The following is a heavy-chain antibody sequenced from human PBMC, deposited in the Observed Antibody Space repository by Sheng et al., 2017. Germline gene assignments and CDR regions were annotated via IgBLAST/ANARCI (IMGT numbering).Heavy chain of an antibody. CDR2: ISGSGGST. J-gene: IGHJ4*02. CDR1: GFTFSSYA. CDR3: AKDLVSTVTTDLYFDY. V-gene: IGHV3-23*01. Sequence: EVQLLESGGGLVQPGGSLRLSCAASGFTFSSYAMSWVRQAPGKGLEWVSAISGSGGSTYYADSVKGRFTISRDNSKNTLYLQMNSLRAEDTAVYYCAKDLVSTVTTDLYFDYWGQGTLVTVSP. D-gene: IGHD4-17*01.